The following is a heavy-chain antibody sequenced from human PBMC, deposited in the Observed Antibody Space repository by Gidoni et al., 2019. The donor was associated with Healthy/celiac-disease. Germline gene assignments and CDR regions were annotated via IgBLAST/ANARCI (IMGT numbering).Heavy chain of an antibody. CDR3: ASISPGQLQDYYYYGMDV. V-gene: IGHV1-69*01. Sequence: QVQLVQSGAEVKKPGSSVKVSCKASGGTFSSYAISWVRQAPGQGLEWMGGIIPIFGTANYAQKFQGRVTITADESTSTAYMELSSLRSEDTAVYYCASISPGQLQDYYYYGMDVWGQGTTVTVSS. CDR1: GGTFSSYA. J-gene: IGHJ6*02. CDR2: IIPIFGTA. D-gene: IGHD1-7*01.